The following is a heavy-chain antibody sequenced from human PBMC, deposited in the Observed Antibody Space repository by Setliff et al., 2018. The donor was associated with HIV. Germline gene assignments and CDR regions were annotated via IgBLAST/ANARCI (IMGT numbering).Heavy chain of an antibody. CDR1: GYTFSDYY. D-gene: IGHD2-21*02. CDR2: ISASNGDT. V-gene: IGHV1-18*04. Sequence: ASVKVSCKASGYTFSDYYLHWVRQAPGQAIEWMGWISASNGDTNYAQKFQGRVTMTTDTSTSTAYMELRSLRSDDTAVYYCARAGAEVTSHFDWWGQGTLVTVSS. J-gene: IGHJ4*02. CDR3: ARAGAEVTSHFDW.